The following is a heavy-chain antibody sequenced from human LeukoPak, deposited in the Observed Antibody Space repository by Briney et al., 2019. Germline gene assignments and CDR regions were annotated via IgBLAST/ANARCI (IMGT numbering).Heavy chain of an antibody. Sequence: GRSLRLSCAASGFTFSSYGMHWVRQAPGKGLEWVAVISYDGSNKYYADSVKGRFTISRDNSKNTLYLQMNSLRAEDTAVYYCARDKMVFRRYYYGMDVWGQGTTVTVSS. J-gene: IGHJ6*02. CDR3: ARDKMVFRRYYYGMDV. CDR1: GFTFSSYG. D-gene: IGHD2-8*01. CDR2: ISYDGSNK. V-gene: IGHV3-30*19.